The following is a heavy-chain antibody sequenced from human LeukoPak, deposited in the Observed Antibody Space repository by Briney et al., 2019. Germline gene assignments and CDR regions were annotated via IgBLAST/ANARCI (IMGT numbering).Heavy chain of an antibody. CDR2: ISYDGRNK. Sequence: GGSLRLSCAASGFTFNNYGMHWVRQAPGKGLEWVAVISYDGRNKHYPDSVKGRFTISRDISTDTLWLQMDSLRTEDTAVYYCARDQIINRVRSGFDYWGQGTLVTVSS. CDR1: GFTFNNYG. V-gene: IGHV3-30*03. J-gene: IGHJ4*02. D-gene: IGHD3-10*01. CDR3: ARDQIINRVRSGFDY.